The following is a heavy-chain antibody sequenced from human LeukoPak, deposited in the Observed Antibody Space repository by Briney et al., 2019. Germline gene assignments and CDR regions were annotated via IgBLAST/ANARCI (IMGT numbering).Heavy chain of an antibody. D-gene: IGHD2-15*01. V-gene: IGHV3-30*02. CDR2: IRYDGSNK. Sequence: GGSLRLSCAASGFTFSSYGMHWVRQAPGKGLEWVAFIRYDGSNKYYADSVKGRFTISRDNSKNTLYRQMNSLRAEDTAVYYCSKGGDDIVVVVATSFDYWGQGTLVTVSS. CDR3: SKGGDDIVVVVATSFDY. J-gene: IGHJ4*02. CDR1: GFTFSSYG.